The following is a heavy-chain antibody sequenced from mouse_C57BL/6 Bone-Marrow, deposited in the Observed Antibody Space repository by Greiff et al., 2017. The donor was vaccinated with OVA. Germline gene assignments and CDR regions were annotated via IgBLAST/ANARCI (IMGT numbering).Heavy chain of an antibody. D-gene: IGHD1-1*01. Sequence: QVQLTQPGAELVRPGTSVKLSCKASGYTFTSYWLHWVKPRPGQGLEWIGVIDPSDRYTNYNHTFHGKATLTVDTSSSTAYMQISSLTSEDSAVYYCAREGYYYGRNYAMDYWGQGTSVTVSS. J-gene: IGHJ4*01. V-gene: IGHV1-59*01. CDR2: IDPSDRYT. CDR1: GYTFTSYW. CDR3: AREGYYYGRNYAMDY.